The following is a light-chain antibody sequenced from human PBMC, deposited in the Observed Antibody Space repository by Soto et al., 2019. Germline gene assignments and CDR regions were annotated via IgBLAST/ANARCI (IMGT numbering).Light chain of an antibody. CDR1: SSNIGAGYD. CDR2: GNS. Sequence: QPVLTQPPSVSGAPGQRVTISCTGSSSNIGAGYDVHWYQQLPGTAPKLLIYGNSNRPSGVPDRFSGSKSGTSASLAITGLQAEDEADYYCQPYDSSLSGHVVFGGGTQLTVL. V-gene: IGLV1-40*01. J-gene: IGLJ2*01. CDR3: QPYDSSLSGHVV.